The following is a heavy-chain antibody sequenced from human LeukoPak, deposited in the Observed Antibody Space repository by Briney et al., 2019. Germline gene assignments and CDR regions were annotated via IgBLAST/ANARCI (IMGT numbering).Heavy chain of an antibody. CDR1: GGSISTSDYY. J-gene: IGHJ5*02. V-gene: IGHV4-39*01. CDR3: ARGGVDYSGTYSAWFDP. D-gene: IGHD1-26*01. Sequence: SETLSLTCTVSGGSISTSDYYWGWIRQPPGKGLEWIGSIYYSGSTYYNPSLKSRITISVDTSKNQFSLKLSSVTAADTAVYYCARGGVDYSGTYSAWFDPWGQGTLVTASS. CDR2: IYYSGST.